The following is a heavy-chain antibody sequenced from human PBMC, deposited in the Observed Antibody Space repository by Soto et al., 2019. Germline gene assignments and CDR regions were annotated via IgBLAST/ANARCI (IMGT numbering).Heavy chain of an antibody. V-gene: IGHV5-51*01. D-gene: IGHD2-2*01. CDR2: IYPGDSDT. Sequence: EVQLVQSGAEVKKPGESLKISCKGSGYSFTSYWIGWVRQMPGKGLEWMGIIYPGDSDTRYSPSFQGQVTISADKSISTAYLQCSSLKASDTAMYYCASGPSVLVPAATFDYWGQGTLVTVSS. CDR3: ASGPSVLVPAATFDY. J-gene: IGHJ4*02. CDR1: GYSFTSYW.